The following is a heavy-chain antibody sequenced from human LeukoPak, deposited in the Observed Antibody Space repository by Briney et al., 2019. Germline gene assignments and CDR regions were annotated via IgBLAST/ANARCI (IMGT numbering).Heavy chain of an antibody. CDR1: GFTFRNYW. CDR3: ARAGGSGWFDP. CDR2: INIDGST. V-gene: IGHV3-74*01. D-gene: IGHD3-10*01. Sequence: GGSLRLSCAASGFTFRNYWMHWVRQAPGKGLVWVSRINIDGSTRYADSVEGRFTISRDNAKNTLYLQMNSLRAEDTAVYYCARAGGSGWFDPWGQGTRVTLSS. J-gene: IGHJ5*02.